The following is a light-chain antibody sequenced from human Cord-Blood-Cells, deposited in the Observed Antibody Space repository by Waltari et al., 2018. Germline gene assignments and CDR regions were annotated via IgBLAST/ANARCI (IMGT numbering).Light chain of an antibody. Sequence: HVIKSTSSLSVSVGDRVTITCRALQSIRSYLNSYQQKPGKAPKLLSYAASSLQSGVPSRFSGSGSGTDFTLTISSLQPEDFATYYCQQSYSTPFTFGPGTKVDIK. CDR2: AAS. V-gene: IGKV1-39*01. CDR1: QSIRSY. J-gene: IGKJ3*01. CDR3: QQSYSTPFT.